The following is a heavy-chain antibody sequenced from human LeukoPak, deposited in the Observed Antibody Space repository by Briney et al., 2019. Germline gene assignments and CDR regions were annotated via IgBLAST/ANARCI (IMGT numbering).Heavy chain of an antibody. Sequence: PGGSLRLSCAASGLTFSSSAMNWVRQAPGKGLEWVSSITSGSTYMFYADAVKGRFTTSRHNAKNTLYLHMNGLTAEDTAAYYCARSRESFITGTTPFDCWGQGTLVTVSS. CDR2: ITSGSTYM. J-gene: IGHJ4*02. CDR3: ARSRESFITGTTPFDC. V-gene: IGHV3-21*01. CDR1: GLTFSSSA. D-gene: IGHD1-20*01.